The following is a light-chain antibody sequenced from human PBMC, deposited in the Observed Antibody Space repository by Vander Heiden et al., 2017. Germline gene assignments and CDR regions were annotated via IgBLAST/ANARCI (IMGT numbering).Light chain of an antibody. J-gene: IGLJ2*01. CDR2: TTA. V-gene: IGLV1-40*01. Sequence: QSVLTPPPSVSGAPGQRVTTSCTGGSPNIGAAYDVHWYQQLPGTAPKLLILTTANRPSGVPDRFSGSKSGTSASLAITGLQAEDEADYYCQSYDSTLGGYVVFGGGTKLTVL. CDR1: SPNIGAAYD. CDR3: QSYDSTLGGYVV.